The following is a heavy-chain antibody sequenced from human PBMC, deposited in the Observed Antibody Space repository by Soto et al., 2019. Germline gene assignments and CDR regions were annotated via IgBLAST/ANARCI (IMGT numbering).Heavy chain of an antibody. Sequence: PSETLSFTCTVSGGSISSYYWSLIRQPPGKGLECIWYIYYSGSTNYNPSLKSRVTISVDTSKNQFSLKLSSLSAADTAVYYCAAPPEFNWFAPWGPGTIVTLSS. CDR3: AAPPEFNWFAP. V-gene: IGHV4-59*01. J-gene: IGHJ5*02. CDR1: GGSISSYY. CDR2: IYYSGST.